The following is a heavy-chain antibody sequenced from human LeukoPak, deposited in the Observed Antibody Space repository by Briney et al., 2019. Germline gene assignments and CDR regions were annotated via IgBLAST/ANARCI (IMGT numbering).Heavy chain of an antibody. CDR1: RFTFSSYG. Sequence: GGSLRLSCAASRFTFSSYGMHWVRQAPGKGLEWVAFIPYDGNNKYYADSVKGRFTTSRDNSKNKLYLQMNSLRAEDTAVYYCVKDGDDSGSYLVYWGQGTLVTVSS. CDR2: IPYDGNNK. D-gene: IGHD1-26*01. CDR3: VKDGDDSGSYLVY. V-gene: IGHV3-30*02. J-gene: IGHJ4*02.